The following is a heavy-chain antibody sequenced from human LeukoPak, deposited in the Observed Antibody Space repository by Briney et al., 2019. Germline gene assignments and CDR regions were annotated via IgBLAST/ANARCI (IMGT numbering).Heavy chain of an antibody. D-gene: IGHD6-19*01. CDR2: INHSGST. J-gene: IGHJ4*02. Sequence: SETLSLTCAVYGGSFSGYYWSWIRQPPGKGLEWIGEINHSGSTNYNPSLKSRVTISVDTSKNQFSLKLSSVTAADTAVYYCARPDSSGWYGAYWGQGTLVTVSS. CDR3: ARPDSSGWYGAY. CDR1: GGSFSGYY. V-gene: IGHV4-34*01.